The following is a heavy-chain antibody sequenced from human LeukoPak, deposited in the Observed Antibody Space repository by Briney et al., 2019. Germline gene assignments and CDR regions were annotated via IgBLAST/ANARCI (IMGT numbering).Heavy chain of an antibody. V-gene: IGHV3-30*02. CDR2: IRYDGSNK. CDR3: AKDPYSSGWYDLFDY. CDR1: GFTFSSYG. J-gene: IGHJ4*02. Sequence: GGSLRLSCAASGFTFSSYGMHWVRQAPGKGLEWVAFIRYDGSNKYYADSVKGRFTISRGNSKNTLYLQMNSLRAEDTAVYYCAKDPYSSGWYDLFDYWGQGTLVTVSS. D-gene: IGHD6-19*01.